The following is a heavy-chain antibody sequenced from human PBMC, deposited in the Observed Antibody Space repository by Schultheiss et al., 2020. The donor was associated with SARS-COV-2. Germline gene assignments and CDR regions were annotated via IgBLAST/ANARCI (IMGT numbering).Heavy chain of an antibody. CDR3: AREERRAFDP. Sequence: ASVKVSCKASGGTFSSYAISWVRQAPGQGLEWMGWINPNSGGTSYAQKFQGRVTMTRDTSTSTVYMELSNLRSEDTAVYYCAREERRAFDPWGQGTLVTVSS. J-gene: IGHJ5*02. CDR1: GGTFSSYA. CDR2: INPNSGGT. D-gene: IGHD6-25*01. V-gene: IGHV1-8*02.